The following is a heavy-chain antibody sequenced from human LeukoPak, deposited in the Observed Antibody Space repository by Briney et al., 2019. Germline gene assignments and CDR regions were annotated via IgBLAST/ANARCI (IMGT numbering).Heavy chain of an antibody. D-gene: IGHD5-24*01. CDR2: IYYSGST. CDR3: ARAWKRWVQLPGY. J-gene: IGHJ4*02. Sequence: SQTLSLTCTVSGGSISRGGYHWSWIRQHPGKGLEWIGYIYYSGSTYYNPSLKSRVTISVDTSKNQFSRKLSSVTGADTAVYYWARAWKRWVQLPGYWGQGTLGTVSS. V-gene: IGHV4-31*03. CDR1: GGSISRGGYH.